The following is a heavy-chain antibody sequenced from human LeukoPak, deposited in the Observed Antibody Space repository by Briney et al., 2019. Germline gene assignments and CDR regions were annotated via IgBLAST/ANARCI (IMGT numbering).Heavy chain of an antibody. V-gene: IGHV4-39*07. D-gene: IGHD1-26*01. CDR3: ARAEVGATEGYFDL. CDR1: GGSISSSSYY. CDR2: IYYSGST. Sequence: SETLSLTCTVSGGSISSSSYYWGWIRQPPGKGLEWIGSIYYSGSTYYNPSLKSRVTISVDTSKNQFSLKLSSVTAADTAVYYCARAEVGATEGYFDLWGRGTLVTVSS. J-gene: IGHJ2*01.